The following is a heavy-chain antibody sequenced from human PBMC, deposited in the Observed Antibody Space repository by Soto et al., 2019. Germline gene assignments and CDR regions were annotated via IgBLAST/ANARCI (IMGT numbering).Heavy chain of an antibody. CDR2: INPSTGTT. V-gene: IGHV1-46*01. CDR1: GYTFTNDY. J-gene: IGHJ4*02. Sequence: QVQLVQSGAEVKKPGASVKVSCKASGYTFTNDYMHWVRQAPGQGLEWMGIINPSTGTTSYAQKFQGSVTMTWDTSTSTVHMELSSLRSDDTAVYYCARAAWDRVRGVKEFDYCGQGTLVTVSS. CDR3: ARAAWDRVRGVKEFDY. D-gene: IGHD3-10*01.